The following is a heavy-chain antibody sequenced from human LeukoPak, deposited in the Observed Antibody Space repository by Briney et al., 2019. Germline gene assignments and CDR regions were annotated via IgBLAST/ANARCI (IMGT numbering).Heavy chain of an antibody. Sequence: GGSLRLSCAASGFTFSSYEMNWVRQAPGKGLEWGSYISSGGSTIYYADSVKGRFTISRDNAKNSLYLQMNSLRAEDTAVYYCARGRYYYDSSGYSGTYYFDYWGQGTLVTVSS. CDR1: GFTFSSYE. D-gene: IGHD3-22*01. J-gene: IGHJ4*02. V-gene: IGHV3-48*03. CDR2: ISSGGSTI. CDR3: ARGRYYYDSSGYSGTYYFDY.